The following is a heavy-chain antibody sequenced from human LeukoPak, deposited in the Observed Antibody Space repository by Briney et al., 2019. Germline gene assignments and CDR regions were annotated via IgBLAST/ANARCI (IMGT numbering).Heavy chain of an antibody. V-gene: IGHV4-4*07. Sequence: SETLSLTCTVSGGSISSYYWSWIRQPAGKGLEWIGRIYTSGSTNYNPSLKSRVTMSVDTSKNQFSLKLSSVAAADTAVYYCASEEGSYHPFDYWGQGTLVTVSS. CDR3: ASEEGSYHPFDY. CDR1: GGSISSYY. J-gene: IGHJ4*02. CDR2: IYTSGST. D-gene: IGHD1-26*01.